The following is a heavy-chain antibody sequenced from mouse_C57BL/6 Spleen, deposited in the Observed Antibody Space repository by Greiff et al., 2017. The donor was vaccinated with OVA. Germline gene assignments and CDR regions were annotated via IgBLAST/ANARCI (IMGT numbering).Heavy chain of an antibody. CDR1: GYAFSSYW. Sequence: QVHVKQSGAELVKPGASVKISCKASGYAFSSYWMNWVKQRPGKGLEWIGQIYPGDGDTNYNGKFKGKATLTADKSSSTAYMQLSSLTSEDSAVYFCARRDYYGSSFAYWGQGTLVTVSA. CDR2: IYPGDGDT. D-gene: IGHD1-1*01. J-gene: IGHJ3*01. CDR3: ARRDYYGSSFAY. V-gene: IGHV1-80*01.